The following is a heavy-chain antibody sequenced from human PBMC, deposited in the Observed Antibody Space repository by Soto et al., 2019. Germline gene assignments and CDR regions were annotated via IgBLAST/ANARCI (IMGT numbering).Heavy chain of an antibody. CDR1: GYVFTSYG. D-gene: IGHD3-16*01. CDR2: INTYNGNT. Sequence: QVQLVQSGAEVKNPGASVKVSCKTSGYVFTSYGIGWARQAPGQGLEWMGWINTYNGNTNYAQNIQGRVTLTTDKSTSTAYMELRSRRSNDTAIYDCVLVDVYVTPSPQDVWGQGTTVNVSS. CDR3: VLVDVYVTPSPQDV. V-gene: IGHV1-18*01. J-gene: IGHJ6*02.